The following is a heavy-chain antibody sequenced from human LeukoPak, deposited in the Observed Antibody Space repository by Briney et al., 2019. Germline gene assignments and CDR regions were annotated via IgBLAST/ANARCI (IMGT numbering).Heavy chain of an antibody. Sequence: SSETLSLTCAVSGGSIRNSSFYWGWIRQPPGKGLEWIGSIYHSGSTYYNPSLKSRVTISVDRSKNQFSLKLSSVTAADTAVYYCAREEGYCSSTSCYNWFDPWGQGTLVTVSS. J-gene: IGHJ5*02. CDR1: GGSIRNSSFY. D-gene: IGHD2-2*01. V-gene: IGHV4-39*07. CDR2: IYHSGST. CDR3: AREEGYCSSTSCYNWFDP.